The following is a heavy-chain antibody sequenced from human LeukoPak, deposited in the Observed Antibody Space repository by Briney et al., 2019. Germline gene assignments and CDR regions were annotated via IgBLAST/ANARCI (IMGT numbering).Heavy chain of an antibody. Sequence: PSETLSLTGTVSGGSISSSSYFWGAIRQPPGKGLGWIGCICYSGSAYYNPSLKSRVTISVDTSKNQFSLKLRSVTAADTAVYYGARGMLLGYNVFDYWGQGTLVTVSS. J-gene: IGHJ4*02. CDR2: ICYSGSA. CDR1: GGSISSSSYF. V-gene: IGHV4-39*07. D-gene: IGHD5-24*01. CDR3: ARGMLLGYNVFDY.